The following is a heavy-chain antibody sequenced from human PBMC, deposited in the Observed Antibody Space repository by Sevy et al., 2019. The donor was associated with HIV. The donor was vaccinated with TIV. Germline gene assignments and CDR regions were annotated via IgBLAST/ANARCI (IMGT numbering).Heavy chain of an antibody. Sequence: GGSLRLSCAASGFTFSSYGMHWVRQAPGKGLEWVAVISYDGSNKYYADSVKGRFTISRDNSKNTLYLQMNSLRAEDTAVYYCAKDRGLGVVIDAFDICGQGTMVTVSS. D-gene: IGHD3-3*01. V-gene: IGHV3-30*18. CDR2: ISYDGSNK. CDR3: AKDRGLGVVIDAFDI. CDR1: GFTFSSYG. J-gene: IGHJ3*02.